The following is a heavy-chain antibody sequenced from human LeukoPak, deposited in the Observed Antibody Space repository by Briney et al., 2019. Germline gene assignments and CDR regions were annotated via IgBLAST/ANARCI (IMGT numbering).Heavy chain of an antibody. D-gene: IGHD3-22*01. CDR3: ARLNYGDHYFDL. CDR2: INPSGGGT. J-gene: IGHJ4*02. CDR1: GYTFTGYF. V-gene: IGHV1-46*01. Sequence: ASVKVSCKASGYTFTGYFIHWVRRAPGQGLEGLGMINPSGGGTSYAQKFQDRVTVTTDTSTNTVYLELSSLRSGDTGTYYCARLNYGDHYFDLWGQGTLVTVSS.